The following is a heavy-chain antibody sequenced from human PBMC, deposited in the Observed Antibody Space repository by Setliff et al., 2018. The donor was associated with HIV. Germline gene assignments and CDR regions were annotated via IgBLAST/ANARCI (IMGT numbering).Heavy chain of an antibody. CDR1: GYTFTSYG. Sequence: ASVKVSCKASGYTFTSYGISWVREAPGQGLEWMGWISAYSGNTNYAQKFQGRVTMTTDTSTSTAYMELRSLRSDDTAVYYCARDHYDILTGYYRDYYYMDVWGKGTTVTVSS. D-gene: IGHD3-9*01. CDR3: ARDHYDILTGYYRDYYYMDV. CDR2: ISAYSGNT. V-gene: IGHV1-18*01. J-gene: IGHJ6*03.